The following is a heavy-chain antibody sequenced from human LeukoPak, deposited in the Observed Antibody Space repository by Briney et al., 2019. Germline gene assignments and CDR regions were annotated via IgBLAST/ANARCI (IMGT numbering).Heavy chain of an antibody. Sequence: PSETLSLTCTVSGGSISSYYWSWLRQPPGKGLEWIGYIYYSGSTNYNPSLKSRVTISVDTSKNQFSLKLSSVTAADTAVYYCARDYYDSSGYDAFDIWGQGTMVTVSS. CDR1: GGSISSYY. CDR3: ARDYYDSSGYDAFDI. D-gene: IGHD3-22*01. CDR2: IYYSGST. V-gene: IGHV4-59*01. J-gene: IGHJ3*02.